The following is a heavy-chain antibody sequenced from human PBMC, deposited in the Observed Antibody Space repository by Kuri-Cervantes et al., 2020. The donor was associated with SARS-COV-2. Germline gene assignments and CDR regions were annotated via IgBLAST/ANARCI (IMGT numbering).Heavy chain of an antibody. Sequence: GGSLRLSCAASGLAFSSHAMSWVRQTPEKGLEWVSAIRSGGASTSYADSVMGRFSISRDDSKNTLYLQMNGLRVEDTAVYFRARDRGAFGGWFDPWGQGTLVTVSS. V-gene: IGHV3-23*01. J-gene: IGHJ5*02. D-gene: IGHD3-16*01. CDR3: ARDRGAFGGWFDP. CDR2: IRSGGAST. CDR1: GLAFSSHA.